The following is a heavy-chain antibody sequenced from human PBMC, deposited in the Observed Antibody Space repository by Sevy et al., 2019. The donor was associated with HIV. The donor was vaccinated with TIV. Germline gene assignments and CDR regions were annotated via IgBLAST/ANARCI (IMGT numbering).Heavy chain of an antibody. CDR3: ARDNPTVSRRGLRYYYYGTDV. CDR2: INEDGTEK. D-gene: IGHD2-2*01. J-gene: IGHJ6*02. Sequence: GGSLRLSCAASGFTFSTYWMSWFRQAPGKGLEWVANINEDGTEKFYVDSVKGRFTMSRDNAKNSLYLQMNSLRAEDAAVYYCARDNPTVSRRGLRYYYYGTDVWGQGTTVTVSS. CDR1: GFTFSTYW. V-gene: IGHV3-7*01.